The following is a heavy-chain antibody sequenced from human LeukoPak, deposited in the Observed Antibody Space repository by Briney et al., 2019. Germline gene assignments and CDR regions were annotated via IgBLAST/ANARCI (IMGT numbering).Heavy chain of an antibody. D-gene: IGHD6-13*01. CDR1: GFTFSDYN. J-gene: IGHJ3*02. V-gene: IGHV3-21*01. CDR2: ISSSSTYI. Sequence: PGGSLRLSCAASGFTFSDYNINWVRQAPGKGLEWVSSISSSSTYIYYADSVKGRFTISRDNAKNSLYLQMNSLRAEDTAVYYCARERVSTGAFDIWGQGTMVTVSS. CDR3: ARERVSTGAFDI.